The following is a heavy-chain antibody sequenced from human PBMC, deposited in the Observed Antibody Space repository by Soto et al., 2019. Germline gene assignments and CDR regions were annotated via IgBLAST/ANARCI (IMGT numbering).Heavy chain of an antibody. CDR3: ARDSPPPRE. V-gene: IGHV1-18*01. J-gene: IGHJ4*02. CDR2: ISAYNGNT. Sequence: QVQLVQSGAEVKKPGASVKVSCKASGYTFTSYHITWVRQAPGQGLEWMGWISAYNGNTNYAQKLQGRVTMTTDTSASTAYMDLRSLCSDDTAVDYSARDSPPPREWGQETLVTASS. CDR1: GYTFTSYH.